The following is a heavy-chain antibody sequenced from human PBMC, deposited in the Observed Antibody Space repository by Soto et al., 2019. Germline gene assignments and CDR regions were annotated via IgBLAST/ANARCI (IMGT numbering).Heavy chain of an antibody. CDR1: GFTFSSYS. CDR3: ARAGLGYCSGGSCCGGMDV. CDR2: ISSSSSYI. V-gene: IGHV3-21*01. Sequence: EVQLVESGGGLVKPGGSLRLSCAASGFTFSSYSMNWVRQAPGKGLEWVSSISSSSSYIYYADSVKGRFTISRDNAKNSLYLQMNSLRAEDTAVYHCARAGLGYCSGGSCCGGMDVWGQGTTVTVSS. J-gene: IGHJ6*02. D-gene: IGHD2-15*01.